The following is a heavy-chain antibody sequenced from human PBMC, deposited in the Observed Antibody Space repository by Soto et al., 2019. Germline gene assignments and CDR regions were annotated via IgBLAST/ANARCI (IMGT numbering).Heavy chain of an antibody. Sequence: QLQLQESGPGLVKPSETLSLTCSVSGDSINSDNYYWGWIRQPPGKGLEWIGSIYYRGNTYYNPSLKTRVTISLDKSKSQFSLKLNSVTAADSAVYFCARLEGLATISYYFDDWDQGTLVTVSS. D-gene: IGHD3-9*01. V-gene: IGHV4-39*01. CDR2: IYYRGNT. CDR3: ARLEGLATISYYFDD. CDR1: GDSINSDNYY. J-gene: IGHJ4*02.